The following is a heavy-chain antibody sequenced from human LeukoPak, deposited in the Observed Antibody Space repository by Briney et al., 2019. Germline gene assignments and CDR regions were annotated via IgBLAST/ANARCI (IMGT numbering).Heavy chain of an antibody. Sequence: GGSLRLSCAASGFTFSSYAMSWVRQAPGKGLEWVSAISGSGGSTYYADSVKGRFTISRDNSKNTLYLQMNSLRAEDTAVYYCAKEAESGYCSSTSCHIDYWGQGTLVTVSS. CDR3: AKEAESGYCSSTSCHIDY. J-gene: IGHJ4*02. V-gene: IGHV3-23*01. D-gene: IGHD2-2*02. CDR1: GFTFSSYA. CDR2: ISGSGGST.